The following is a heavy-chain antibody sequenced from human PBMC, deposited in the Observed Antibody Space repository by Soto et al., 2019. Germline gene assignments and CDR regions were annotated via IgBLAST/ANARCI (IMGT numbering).Heavy chain of an antibody. D-gene: IGHD3-16*01. CDR1: GFSLSTSGVG. Sequence: QITLKESGPTLVKPTQTLTLTCTFSGFSLSTSGVGVGWIRQPPGKALEWLALIYWNDDKRYSPSLKSGLTITKDPSKNQVVLTMTNMDPVDTATYYCAHRPVSFGFDYWGQGTLVTVSS. V-gene: IGHV2-5*01. CDR3: AHRPVSFGFDY. CDR2: IYWNDDK. J-gene: IGHJ4*02.